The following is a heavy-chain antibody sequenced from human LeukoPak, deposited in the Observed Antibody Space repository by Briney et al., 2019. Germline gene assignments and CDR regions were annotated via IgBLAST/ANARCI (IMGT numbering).Heavy chain of an antibody. CDR2: IYHTGST. J-gene: IGHJ4*02. D-gene: IGHD2-2*01. CDR1: TDSISSGSYY. CDR3: AKIGYCSTTTCYSTVFDS. Sequence: SETLSLTCTVSTDSISSGSYYWGWVRQPPGKGLQWIGSIYHTGSTYYSPSLKSRVTISVDTSKNQFSLKLNFVTAADTAVYYCAKIGYCSTTTCYSTVFDSWGQGTLVTVSS. V-gene: IGHV4-39*01.